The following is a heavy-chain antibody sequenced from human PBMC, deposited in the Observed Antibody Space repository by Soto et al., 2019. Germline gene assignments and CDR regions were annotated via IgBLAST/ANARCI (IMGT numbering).Heavy chain of an antibody. V-gene: IGHV4-34*01. CDR1: GGSFSGYY. J-gene: IGHJ5*02. CDR3: ASAQYYDLWGGYYQLINWLVT. D-gene: IGHD3-3*01. Sequence: ASETLSLTCAVYGGSFSGYYWSWIRQPPGKGLEWIGEINHSGSTNYNPSLKSRVTISVDTSKNQFSLKLSSVTAADTAVYYCASAQYYDLWGGYYQLINWLVTWGPGALVTVSS. CDR2: INHSGST.